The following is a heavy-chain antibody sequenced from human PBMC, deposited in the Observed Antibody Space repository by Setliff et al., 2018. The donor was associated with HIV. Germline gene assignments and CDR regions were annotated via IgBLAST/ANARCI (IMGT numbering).Heavy chain of an antibody. V-gene: IGHV4-59*11. CDR1: GASITSHY. Sequence: PSETLSLTCTVSGASITSHYWSWIRQSPGRELEWIGYIYSTGSTNYNPSLQSRVSISMDASKNKFSLKVTSVTVADTAVYYCARTKGGSKHGSFWDSWGQGILVTVSS. D-gene: IGHD3-10*01. CDR2: IYSTGST. J-gene: IGHJ5*02. CDR3: ARTKGGSKHGSFWDS.